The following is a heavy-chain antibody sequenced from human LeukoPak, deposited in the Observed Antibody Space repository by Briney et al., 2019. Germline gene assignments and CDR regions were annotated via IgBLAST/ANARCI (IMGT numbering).Heavy chain of an antibody. CDR2: INPSGGTT. D-gene: IGHD3-9*01. V-gene: IGHV1-46*01. Sequence: ASVKVSCKASGYTFTSYYMHWVRQAPGEGLEWMGIINPSGGTTSYAQKFQDRVTMTRDTSTSTVYMELSSLRSEDTAVYYCARCGEPSYDILTGYSRFDYWGQGTLVTVSS. CDR3: ARCGEPSYDILTGYSRFDY. J-gene: IGHJ4*02. CDR1: GYTFTSYY.